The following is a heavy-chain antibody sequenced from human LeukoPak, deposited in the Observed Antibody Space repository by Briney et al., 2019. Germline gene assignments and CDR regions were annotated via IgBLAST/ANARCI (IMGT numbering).Heavy chain of an antibody. V-gene: IGHV3-11*01. CDR1: GFTSSEYH. CDR2: ISSTGSNA. Sequence: TGGSLRLSCAASGFTSSEYHMSWVRQAPGKGLEWISYISSTGSNAYYADSLKGRFTISRDNAKNLVYLEMNSLRVEDTAVYFCSRTFAWYRAIDYWGQGTLVTVSS. J-gene: IGHJ4*02. D-gene: IGHD3-9*01. CDR3: SRTFAWYRAIDY.